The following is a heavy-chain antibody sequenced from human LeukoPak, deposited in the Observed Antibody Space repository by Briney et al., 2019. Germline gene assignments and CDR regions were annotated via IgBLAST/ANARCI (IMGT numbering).Heavy chain of an antibody. Sequence: GRSLRLSCEASGFTFSTYGMHWVRQAPGKGLEWAAVIWYDGSNKNYADSVKGRFTISRDNSKNTLYLQMNSLRAEDTAVYYCAKGYSSGWAASGRIDYWGQGTLVTVSS. J-gene: IGHJ4*02. V-gene: IGHV3-33*06. CDR3: AKGYSSGWAASGRIDY. D-gene: IGHD6-19*01. CDR2: IWYDGSNK. CDR1: GFTFSTYG.